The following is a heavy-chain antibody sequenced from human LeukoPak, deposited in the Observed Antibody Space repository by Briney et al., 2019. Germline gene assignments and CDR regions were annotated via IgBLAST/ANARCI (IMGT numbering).Heavy chain of an antibody. J-gene: IGHJ4*02. V-gene: IGHV4-34*01. CDR2: INHSGST. D-gene: IGHD3-10*01. Sequence: SQTLSLTCAVYGGSFSGYYWSWIRQPPGKGLEWIGEINHSGSTNYNPSLKSRVTISVDTSKKQFSLKLSSVTAADTAMYYCASPWGYGSGIWGQGTLVTVSS. CDR3: ASPWGYGSGI. CDR1: GGSFSGYY.